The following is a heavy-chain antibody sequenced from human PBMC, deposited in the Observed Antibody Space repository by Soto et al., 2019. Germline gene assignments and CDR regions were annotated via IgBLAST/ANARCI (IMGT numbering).Heavy chain of an antibody. D-gene: IGHD2-21*02. CDR3: AKEREVTADLDY. J-gene: IGHJ4*01. Sequence: QVRLVESGGGVVQPGRSLRLSCVASGFTFSAYGIHWVRQAPGKGLEWVGVVSSDGETKYYADALKGRVTISTDNSKNTMYLQMASLRPENTAVYYCAKEREVTADLDYWGHGTLFTFSS. CDR1: GFTFSAYG. V-gene: IGHV3-30*18. CDR2: VSSDGETK.